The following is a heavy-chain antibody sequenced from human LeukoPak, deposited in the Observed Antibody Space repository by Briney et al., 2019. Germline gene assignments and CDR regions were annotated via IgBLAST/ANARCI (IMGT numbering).Heavy chain of an antibody. CDR3: ARDWYDILTGYLDV. Sequence: GASVKVSCKASGYTFTAYYMHWVRQAPGQGLEWMGWINPNTGGTDYAQRFQGRVTMTRDTSISTAYMELRSLRSDDTAVYYCARDWYDILTGYLDVWGKGTTVTISS. D-gene: IGHD3-9*01. CDR2: INPNTGGT. V-gene: IGHV1-2*02. J-gene: IGHJ6*03. CDR1: GYTFTAYY.